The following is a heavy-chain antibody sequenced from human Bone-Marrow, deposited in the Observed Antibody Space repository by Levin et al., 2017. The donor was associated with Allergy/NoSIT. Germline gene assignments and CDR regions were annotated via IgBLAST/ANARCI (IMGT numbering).Heavy chain of an antibody. CDR1: GDTFSTYG. V-gene: IGHV1-69*01. CDR2: IIHVFATP. Sequence: KISCKSSGDTFSTYGISWVRQAPGQGLEWMGGIIHVFATPNYAQKFQDRVTITADESTSTTYLEVTSLRSEDTAVYFCARSYGYGYDYFDYWGQGAQVTVSS. J-gene: IGHJ4*02. D-gene: IGHD5-12*01. CDR3: ARSYGYGYDYFDY.